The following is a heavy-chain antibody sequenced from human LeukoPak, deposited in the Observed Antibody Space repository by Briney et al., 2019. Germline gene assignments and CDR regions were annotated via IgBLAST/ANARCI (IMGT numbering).Heavy chain of an antibody. CDR2: ISYDGSNK. D-gene: IGHD5-18*01. V-gene: IGHV3-30-3*01. J-gene: IGHJ3*02. Sequence: PGGSLRLSCAASGFTFSSYAMHWVRQAPGKGLEWVAVISYDGSNKYYADSVKGRFTISRDNSKNTLYLQMNSLRAEDTAVYYCARRAVESGYSYGYFAFDIWGQGTMVTVSS. CDR1: GFTFSSYA. CDR3: ARRAVESGYSYGYFAFDI.